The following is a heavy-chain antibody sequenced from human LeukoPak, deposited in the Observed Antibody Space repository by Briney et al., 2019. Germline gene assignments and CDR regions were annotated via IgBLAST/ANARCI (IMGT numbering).Heavy chain of an antibody. J-gene: IGHJ4*02. Sequence: GGSLRLSCAASGFTFSSYAMSWVRQAPGKGLEWVSCISGSGDTTYSADSVKGRFAISRDNSKNTLYLQMNSLRAEDTAVYYCAKGRPVYYDTRGTLYWGQGTLVSVSS. V-gene: IGHV3-23*01. CDR1: GFTFSSYA. CDR2: ISGSGDTT. CDR3: AKGRPVYYDTRGTLY. D-gene: IGHD3-22*01.